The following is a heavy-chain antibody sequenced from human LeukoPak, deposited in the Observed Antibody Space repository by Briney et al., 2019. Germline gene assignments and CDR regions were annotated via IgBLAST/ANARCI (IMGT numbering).Heavy chain of an antibody. D-gene: IGHD5-12*01. CDR3: ARDTYSGYDYDPYYFGY. CDR1: GYTFTSYG. CDR2: ISAYNGNT. J-gene: IGHJ4*02. V-gene: IGHV1-18*01. Sequence: ASVKVSRKASGYTFTSYGISWVRQAPGQGLEWMGWISAYNGNTNYAQKLQGRVTMTTDTSTRTAYMELRSLRSDDTAVYYCARDTYSGYDYDPYYFGYWGQGTLVTVSS.